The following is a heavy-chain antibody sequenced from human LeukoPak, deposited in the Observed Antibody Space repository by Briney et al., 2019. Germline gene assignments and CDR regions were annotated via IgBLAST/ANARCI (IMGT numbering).Heavy chain of an antibody. CDR3: ARGWYSSSSGVLH. CDR2: INSDGSST. V-gene: IGHV3-74*01. J-gene: IGHJ4*01. Sequence: GGSLRLSCAASGFIFSSYGMFWVRQAPGKGLVWVSRINSDGSSTSYAESVKGRFTISRDNAKNTLYLQMNSLRVEDTAVYYGARGWYSSSSGVLHWGHGTLVTVSS. CDR1: GFIFSSYG. D-gene: IGHD6-6*01.